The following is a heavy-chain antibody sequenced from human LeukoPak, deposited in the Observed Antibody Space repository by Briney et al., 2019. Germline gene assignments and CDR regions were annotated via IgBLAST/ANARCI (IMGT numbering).Heavy chain of an antibody. CDR3: ARANGDGYNCDY. CDR1: GGTFSSYA. D-gene: IGHD5-24*01. J-gene: IGHJ4*02. Sequence: SVKVSCKASGGTFSSYAISWVRQAPGQGIEWMGGIIPIFGTANYAQKFQGRVTITADESTSTAYMELSSLRSEDTAVYYCARANGDGYNCDYWGQGTLVTVSS. CDR2: IIPIFGTA. V-gene: IGHV1-69*01.